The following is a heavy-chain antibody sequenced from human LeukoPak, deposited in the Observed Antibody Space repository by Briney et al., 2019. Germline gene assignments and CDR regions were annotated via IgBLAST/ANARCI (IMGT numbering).Heavy chain of an antibody. CDR3: AKDQFLMVRGVITRPFDY. D-gene: IGHD3-10*01. V-gene: IGHV3-30*02. Sequence: GGSLRLSCAASGFTFSSYGMHWVRQAPGKGLEWVAFIRYDGSNKYYADSVKGRFTISRDNSKNTLYLQMNSLRAEDTAVYYCAKDQFLMVRGVITRPFDYWGQGTLVTVSS. J-gene: IGHJ4*02. CDR1: GFTFSSYG. CDR2: IRYDGSNK.